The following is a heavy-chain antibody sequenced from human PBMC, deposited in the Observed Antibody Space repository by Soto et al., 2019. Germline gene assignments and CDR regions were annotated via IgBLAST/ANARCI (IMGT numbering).Heavy chain of an antibody. CDR2: IYPGDSDI. CDR3: ARGSWFQPYYYYYGMDV. V-gene: IGHV5-51*01. Sequence: PGESLKISCKGSGYSFTSYWIGWVRQMPGKGLEWMGIIYPGDSDIRYSPSFQGQVTISADKSISTAYLQWSSLKASDTAMYYCARGSWFQPYYYYYGMDVWGQGTTVTVSS. CDR1: GYSFTSYW. D-gene: IGHD1-26*01. J-gene: IGHJ6*02.